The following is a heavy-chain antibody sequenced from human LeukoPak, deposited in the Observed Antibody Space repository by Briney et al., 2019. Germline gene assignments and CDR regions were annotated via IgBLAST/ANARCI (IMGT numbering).Heavy chain of an antibody. D-gene: IGHD2-2*01. CDR2: IWYDGSNK. Sequence: GGSLRLSCAASGFTFSSYGMRWVRQAPGKGLEWVAVIWYDGSNKYYADSVKGRFTISRDNSNNTLYLQMNSLRAEDTAVYYCARDLWLPIVVPAARRAFDIWGQGTMVTVSS. CDR3: ARDLWLPIVVPAARRAFDI. CDR1: GFTFSSYG. V-gene: IGHV3-33*01. J-gene: IGHJ3*02.